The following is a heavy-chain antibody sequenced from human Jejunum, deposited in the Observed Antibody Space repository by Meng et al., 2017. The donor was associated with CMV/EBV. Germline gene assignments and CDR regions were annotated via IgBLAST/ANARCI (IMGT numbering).Heavy chain of an antibody. CDR3: ARDRVRGVIIALYGMDV. J-gene: IGHJ6*02. CDR1: TFVDYG. V-gene: IGHV3-20*03. Sequence: TFVDYGMSWVRQAPGKGLEWVSGINWNGGSTGYADSVKGRFTISRDNAKNSLNLQMNSLRAEDTALYYCARDRVRGVIIALYGMDVWGQGTTVTVSS. CDR2: INWNGGST. D-gene: IGHD3-10*01.